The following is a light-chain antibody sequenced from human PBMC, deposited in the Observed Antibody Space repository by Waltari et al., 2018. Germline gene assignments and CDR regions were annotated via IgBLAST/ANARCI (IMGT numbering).Light chain of an antibody. V-gene: IGLV2-23*01. CDR3: CTYAGSSTWV. J-gene: IGLJ3*02. Sequence: QSALAQPASVSGSPGQSVTISCPGAGSDAGISNVVSWYQQHPGKAPKLMIYEAYKRPSGVSNRFSGSKSGNTASLTISGLQTDDEAEYYCCTYAGSSTWVFGGGTKLTVL. CDR2: EAY. CDR1: GSDAGISNV.